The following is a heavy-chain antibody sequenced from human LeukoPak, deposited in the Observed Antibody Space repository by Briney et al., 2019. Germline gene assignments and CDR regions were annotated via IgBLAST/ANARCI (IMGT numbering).Heavy chain of an antibody. J-gene: IGHJ4*02. CDR2: ISWNSGSI. CDR1: GFTFDDYA. Sequence: GGSLRLSCGASGFTFDDYAMHWVRQAPGKGLEWVSGISWNSGSIGYADSVKGRFTISRDNAKNSLYLQMNSLRAEDTALYYCAKDSTNYYDSPSGYWGQGTLVTVSS. CDR3: AKDSTNYYDSPSGY. D-gene: IGHD3-22*01. V-gene: IGHV3-9*01.